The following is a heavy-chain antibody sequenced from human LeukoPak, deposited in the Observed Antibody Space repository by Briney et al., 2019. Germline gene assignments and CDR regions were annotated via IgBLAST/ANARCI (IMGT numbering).Heavy chain of an antibody. D-gene: IGHD3-10*01. CDR3: ATMVRGVIIGYFDY. CDR2: INPNSGGT. CDR1: GYTFTGYY. Sequence: ASVKVSCKASGYTFTGYYKHWVRQAPGQGLEWMGWINPNSGGTNYAQKFQGRVTMTRDTSISTAYMELSRLRSDDTAVYYCATMVRGVIIGYFDYWGQGTLVTVSS. V-gene: IGHV1-2*02. J-gene: IGHJ4*02.